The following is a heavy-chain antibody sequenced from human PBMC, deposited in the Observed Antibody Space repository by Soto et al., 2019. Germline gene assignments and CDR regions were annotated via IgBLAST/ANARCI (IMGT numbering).Heavy chain of an antibody. V-gene: IGHV3-7*03. CDR3: ARVRYYGSGSLVDFDY. CDR2: IKHSGSEK. D-gene: IGHD3-10*01. J-gene: IGHJ4*02. Sequence: EVQLVESGGDLVQPGGSLRLSCAASGFTFSSYWMTWVRQAPGKGLECVANIKHSGSEKYYVDSVKGRFTISRDNAENSLYLQMHSLRAEDTAVYYCARVRYYGSGSLVDFDYWGQGTLVTGSS. CDR1: GFTFSSYW.